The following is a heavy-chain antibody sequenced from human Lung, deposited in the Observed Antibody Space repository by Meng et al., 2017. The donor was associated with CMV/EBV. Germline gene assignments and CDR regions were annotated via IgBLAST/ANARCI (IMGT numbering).Heavy chain of an antibody. D-gene: IGHD3-9*01. Sequence: ASVKVSXKASGYTFSRYGISWVRQAPGQGLEWLGWVGGCDGDTNYALEFRGRVTMTTDTVTNTAYMELRSLTSDDTAVYYCARDWECLDRSDVFDIWGQGXMVTVS. CDR2: VGGCDGDT. CDR3: ARDWECLDRSDVFDI. CDR1: GYTFSRYG. V-gene: IGHV1-18*01. J-gene: IGHJ3*02.